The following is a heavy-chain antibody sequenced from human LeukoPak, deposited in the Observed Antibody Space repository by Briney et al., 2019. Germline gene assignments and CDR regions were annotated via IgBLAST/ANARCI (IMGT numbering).Heavy chain of an antibody. Sequence: GGSLRLSCAASGFTFSNYWMSWVRQAPGQGLEWVAHIKQDGSDKYYVDSVKGRFTISRDNAKTSLYLQMNSLRAEDAAVYYCAKAPVASCRGAYCYPFDYWGQGTLVTVSS. J-gene: IGHJ4*02. CDR3: AKAPVASCRGAYCYPFDY. CDR1: GFTFSNYW. CDR2: IKQDGSDK. V-gene: IGHV3-7*03. D-gene: IGHD2-21*01.